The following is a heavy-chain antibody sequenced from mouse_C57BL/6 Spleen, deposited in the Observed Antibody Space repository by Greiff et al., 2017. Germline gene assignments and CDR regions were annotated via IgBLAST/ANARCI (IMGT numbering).Heavy chain of an antibody. CDR2: IDPSDSYT. J-gene: IGHJ4*01. V-gene: IGHV1-69*01. CDR3: ARSNSGDAMDY. D-gene: IGHD3-2*02. Sequence: QVHVKQPGAELVMPGASVKLSCKASGYTFTSYWMHWVKQRPGQGLEWIGEIDPSDSYTNYNQKFKGKSTLTVDKSSSTAYMQLSSLTSEDSAVYYCARSNSGDAMDYWGQGTSVTVSS. CDR1: GYTFTSYW.